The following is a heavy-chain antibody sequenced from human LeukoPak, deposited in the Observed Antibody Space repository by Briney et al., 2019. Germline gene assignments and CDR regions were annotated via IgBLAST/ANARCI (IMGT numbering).Heavy chain of an antibody. CDR2: VSGYNGNT. CDR3: ARGDWFDP. CDR1: GYTFTIYD. D-gene: IGHD2-21*01. Sequence: ASVTVSFTSSGYTFTIYDINWVRQAPGQGLEWMGWVSGYNGNTNYAQKFEGRVAMTTDTSSSTAYMELRSLKSDDTATYYCARGDWFDPWGQGTLVTVSS. J-gene: IGHJ5*02. V-gene: IGHV1-18*01.